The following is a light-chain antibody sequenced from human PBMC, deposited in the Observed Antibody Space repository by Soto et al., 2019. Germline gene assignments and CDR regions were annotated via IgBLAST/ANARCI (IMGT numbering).Light chain of an antibody. CDR2: DAS. Sequence: DIRMTQSPSTLSASVGDGVSITCRASQTISGWLAWYQQRPGKAPRLLIYDASSLESGVPSRFSGSESETEYTLAISDLQPDDSATYYCQQYKNMYTFGQGTKLAIK. CDR1: QTISGW. J-gene: IGKJ2*01. CDR3: QQYKNMYT. V-gene: IGKV1-5*01.